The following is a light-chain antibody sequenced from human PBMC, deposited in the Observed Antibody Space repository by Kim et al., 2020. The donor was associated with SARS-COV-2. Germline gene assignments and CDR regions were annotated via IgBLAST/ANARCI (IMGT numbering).Light chain of an antibody. CDR1: QSISSW. Sequence: VGDRGTIKCRARQSISSWVAWYQQKPEKARKLLSNDASSLESGVLSRFSGSGYGTEDTLCVKSMHPDEFATDISNHYNSIRRTIGHGAQV. CDR2: DAS. J-gene: IGKJ1*01. CDR3: NHYNSIRRT. V-gene: IGKV1-5*01.